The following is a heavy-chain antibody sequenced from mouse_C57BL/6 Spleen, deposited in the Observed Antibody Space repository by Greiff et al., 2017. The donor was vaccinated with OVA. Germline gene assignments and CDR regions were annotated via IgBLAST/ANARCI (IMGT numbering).Heavy chain of an antibody. Sequence: EVQLQQSGPELVKPGASVKISCKASGYSFTGYYMNWVKQSPEKSLEWIGEINPSTGGTTYNQKFKAKATLTVDKSSSTAYMQLKSLTSEDSAVYYCARPSLLGMAMDYWGQGTSVTVSS. CDR1: GYSFTGYY. V-gene: IGHV1-42*01. D-gene: IGHD1-1*01. CDR3: ARPSLLGMAMDY. CDR2: INPSTGGT. J-gene: IGHJ4*01.